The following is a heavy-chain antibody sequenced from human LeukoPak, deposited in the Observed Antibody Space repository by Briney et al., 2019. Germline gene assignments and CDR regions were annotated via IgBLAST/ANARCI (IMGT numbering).Heavy chain of an antibody. Sequence: SETLSLTCTVTSGSISSYYWSWIRQPPGKGLEWIGYVYYSGSANYNPSLKSRVTISVDTSKNQFSLKLSSVTAADTAVYYCARHEKLGQFDYWGQGTLVTVSS. D-gene: IGHD3-10*01. V-gene: IGHV4-59*08. J-gene: IGHJ4*02. CDR3: ARHEKLGQFDY. CDR2: VYYSGSA. CDR1: SGSISSYY.